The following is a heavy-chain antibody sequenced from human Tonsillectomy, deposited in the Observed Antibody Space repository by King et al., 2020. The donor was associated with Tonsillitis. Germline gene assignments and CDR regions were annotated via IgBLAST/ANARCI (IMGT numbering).Heavy chain of an antibody. CDR3: ARPVESCSSTSCYASGAYYFDY. Sequence: QLQESGPGLVKPSETLSLTCTVSGGSISSSSYYWGWIRQPPGKGLEWIGSIYYSGSTYYNPSLKSRVTISVDTSKNQFSLKLSSVTAADTAVYYCARPVESCSSTSCYASGAYYFDYWGQGTLVTVSS. CDR1: GGSISSSSYY. V-gene: IGHV4-39*01. J-gene: IGHJ4*02. CDR2: IYYSGST. D-gene: IGHD2-2*01.